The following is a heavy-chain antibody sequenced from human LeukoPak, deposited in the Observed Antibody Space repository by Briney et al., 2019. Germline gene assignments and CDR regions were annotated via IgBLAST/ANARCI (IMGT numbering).Heavy chain of an antibody. CDR3: SRGLEGDYTIDY. D-gene: IGHD4-17*01. J-gene: IGHJ4*02. Sequence: SGTLSPTGAVYGGSLSGYYWSWIRQPPGKGLEWIGEINHSGSTNYNPSLKSRVTISVDTSKNQFSLKLSSVTAADTAVYYCSRGLEGDYTIDYWGQGTLVTVSS. CDR2: INHSGST. V-gene: IGHV4-34*01. CDR1: GGSLSGYY.